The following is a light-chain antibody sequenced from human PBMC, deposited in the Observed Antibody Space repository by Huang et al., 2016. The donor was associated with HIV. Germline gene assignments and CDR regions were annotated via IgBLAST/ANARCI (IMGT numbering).Light chain of an antibody. CDR3: QQSFSSPWT. Sequence: DIQMTQSPSSLSASVGDRVTITCWASQSIRRYLNWYQQKPGKAPQVLIYAASNLHSGVPSRFSGSGSETDFTLTISSLQPEDVAAYYCQQSFSSPWTFGQGTKVEI. J-gene: IGKJ1*01. V-gene: IGKV1-39*01. CDR1: QSIRRY. CDR2: AAS.